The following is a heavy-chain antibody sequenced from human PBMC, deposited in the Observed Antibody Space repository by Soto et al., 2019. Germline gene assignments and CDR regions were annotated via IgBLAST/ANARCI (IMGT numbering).Heavy chain of an antibody. V-gene: IGHV3-23*01. CDR2: ISSSGGST. CDR1: GFTFSSYA. J-gene: IGHJ5*01. D-gene: IGHD6-13*01. CDR3: XKDPVAAAGPGWFDS. Sequence: GSLRLSCAASGFTFSSYAVSWVRQAPGKGLEWVSGISSSGGSTYYADSVKGRFTISRDNSKNTLYLQMNSLRAEDTAVYYCXKDPVAAAGPGWFDSWGQGTLVTVSS.